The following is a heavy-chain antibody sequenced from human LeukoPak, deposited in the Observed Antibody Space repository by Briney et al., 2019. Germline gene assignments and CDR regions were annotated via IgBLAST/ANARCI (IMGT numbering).Heavy chain of an antibody. J-gene: IGHJ5*02. D-gene: IGHD2-15*01. V-gene: IGHV3-66*01. Sequence: GGSLRLSCAASGITVSSNYMSWVRKAPAKGLEWVSVIYSGGSTYYADSVKGRFTISRDNSKNTLYLQMKSLRADDTAVYYCARVIGATWFDPWGQGTLVTVSS. CDR3: ARVIGATWFDP. CDR1: GITVSSNY. CDR2: IYSGGST.